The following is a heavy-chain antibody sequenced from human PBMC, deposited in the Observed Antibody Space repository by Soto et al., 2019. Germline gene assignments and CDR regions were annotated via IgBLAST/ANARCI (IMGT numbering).Heavy chain of an antibody. CDR3: ARASGLERRGLDY. V-gene: IGHV3-30-3*01. Sequence: PGGSLRLSCAASGFTFSSYAMHWVRQAPGKGLEWVAVISYDGSNKYYADSVKGRFTISRDNSKNTLYLQMNSLRAEDTAVYYCARASGLERRGLDYWGQGTLVTVSS. CDR1: GFTFSSYA. J-gene: IGHJ4*02. CDR2: ISYDGSNK. D-gene: IGHD1-1*01.